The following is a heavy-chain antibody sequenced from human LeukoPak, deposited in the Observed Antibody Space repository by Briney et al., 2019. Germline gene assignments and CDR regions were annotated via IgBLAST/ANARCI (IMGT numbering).Heavy chain of an antibody. CDR3: ASRDYYDSSGYYL. V-gene: IGHV4-30-2*01. D-gene: IGHD3-22*01. J-gene: IGHJ5*02. Sequence: SETLSLTCTVSGGSISGYSWSWIRQPPGKGLEWIGYIYHSGSTYYNPSLKSRVTISVDRSKNQFSLKLSSVTAADTAVYYCASRDYYDSSGYYLWGQGTLVTVSS. CDR2: IYHSGST. CDR1: GGSISGYS.